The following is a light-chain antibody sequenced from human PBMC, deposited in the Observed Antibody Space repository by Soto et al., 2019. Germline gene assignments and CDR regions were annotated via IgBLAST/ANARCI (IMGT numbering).Light chain of an antibody. CDR2: EVS. J-gene: IGLJ1*01. CDR1: SSDVGGYNY. V-gene: IGLV2-14*01. Sequence: QSVLTQPASVSGPPGQSITISCTGTSSDVGGYNYVFWSQHHPGKAPKLMIYEVSNRPSGVSNRFSGSKSGNSASLTISGLQAEDEADYYCSSYTSSSTPGVFGTGTKVTVL. CDR3: SSYTSSSTPGV.